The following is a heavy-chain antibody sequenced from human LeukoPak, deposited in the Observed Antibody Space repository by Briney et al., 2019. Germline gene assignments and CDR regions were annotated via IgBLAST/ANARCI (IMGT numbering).Heavy chain of an antibody. D-gene: IGHD6-6*01. CDR2: IRYDGSNK. V-gene: IGHV3-30*02. CDR1: GSTFSSYG. CDR3: AKDPSWYSSSSHFDY. J-gene: IGHJ4*02. Sequence: GGSLRLSCAASGSTFSSYGMHWVRQAPGKGLEWVAFIRYDGSNKYYADSVKGRFTISRDNSKNTLYLQMNSLRAEDTAVYYCAKDPSWYSSSSHFDYWGQGTLVTVSS.